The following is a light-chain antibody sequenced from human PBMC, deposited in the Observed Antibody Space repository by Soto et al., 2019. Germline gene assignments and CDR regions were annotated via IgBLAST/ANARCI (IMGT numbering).Light chain of an antibody. J-gene: IGKJ4*01. CDR2: AAT. V-gene: IGKV1-16*01. CDR3: QQYQRYPPS. Sequence: DIHMTQSPSSLSASVGDRVTITCRASHPININLVWFQQKPGKAPKSLIYAATNLQSGVPSRFSGSGGGTYFSLTISSLQPEDVATYYCQQYQRYPPSFGGGTKLEIK. CDR1: HPININ.